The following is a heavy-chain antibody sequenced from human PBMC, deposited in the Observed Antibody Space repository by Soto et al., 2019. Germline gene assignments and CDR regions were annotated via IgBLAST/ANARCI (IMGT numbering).Heavy chain of an antibody. CDR1: GYTFTSYG. D-gene: IGHD4-4*01. CDR3: ARVGLQYLRWFDP. V-gene: IGHV1-3*01. J-gene: IGHJ5*02. Sequence: ASVKVSCKASGYTFTSYGIHWVRQAPGQRLEWMGWINAGSGDTKYSQNFQDRVTITRDTSASTAYMELSSLRSEDTAVYYCARVGLQYLRWFDPWGQGTLVTVSS. CDR2: INAGSGDT.